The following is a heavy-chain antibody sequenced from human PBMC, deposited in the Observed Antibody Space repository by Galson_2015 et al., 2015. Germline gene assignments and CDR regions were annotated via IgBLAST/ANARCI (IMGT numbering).Heavy chain of an antibody. CDR2: ISSSGNNK. CDR1: GFTFSDYY. Sequence: SLRLSCAASGFTFSDYYMSWIRQAPGKGLEWVSSISSSGNNKYYEDSVKGRFTVSRDNAKNSLYLQMNSLRAEDTAVYYCARTMSRAFDIWGQGTMVTVSS. J-gene: IGHJ3*02. V-gene: IGHV3-11*01. CDR3: ARTMSRAFDI. D-gene: IGHD3-10*02.